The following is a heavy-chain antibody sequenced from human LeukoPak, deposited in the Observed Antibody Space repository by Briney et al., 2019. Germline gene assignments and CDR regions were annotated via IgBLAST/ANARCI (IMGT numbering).Heavy chain of an antibody. CDR1: GFTFRDYY. CDR2: ISSASSYT. V-gene: IGHV3-11*06. D-gene: IGHD2-15*01. Sequence: PGGSLRLCCAASGFTFRDYYISWIRQAPGKGLEWVSYISSASSYTNYAVSVKGRFTISRDNAKNSLYLQMNSLRGEDTAVYYCARGRYCSGARCYSDFDYWDQGSLVTVFS. CDR3: ARGRYCSGARCYSDFDY. J-gene: IGHJ4*02.